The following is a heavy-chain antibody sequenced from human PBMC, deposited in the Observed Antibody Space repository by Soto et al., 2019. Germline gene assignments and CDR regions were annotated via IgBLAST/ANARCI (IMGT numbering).Heavy chain of an antibody. Sequence: QVQLVQSGAEVKKPGASVKVSCKASGYTFTGYYMHWVRQAPGQGLEWMGWINPNSGGTNYAQKFPGWVTMPRDTSISTAYLERSGLRSNDTAVYYCARVGYYGSGGGPSTDYYYYGMDVWGQGTTVTVSS. V-gene: IGHV1-2*04. CDR3: ARVGYYGSGGGPSTDYYYYGMDV. D-gene: IGHD3-10*01. J-gene: IGHJ6*02. CDR1: GYTFTGYY. CDR2: INPNSGGT.